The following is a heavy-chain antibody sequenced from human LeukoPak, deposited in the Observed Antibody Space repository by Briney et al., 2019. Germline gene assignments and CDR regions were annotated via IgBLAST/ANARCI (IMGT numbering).Heavy chain of an antibody. CDR3: AKDLYYDSSGYQGFPFD. D-gene: IGHD3-22*01. CDR1: GFTFSSYA. CDR2: ISGSGGST. Sequence: PGGSLRLSCAASGFTFSSYAMSWVRQAPGEGLEWVSPISGSGGSTYYADSVKGRFTISRDNSKNTLYLQMNSLRAEDTAVYYCAKDLYYDSSGYQGFPFDWGQGTLVTVSS. J-gene: IGHJ4*02. V-gene: IGHV3-23*01.